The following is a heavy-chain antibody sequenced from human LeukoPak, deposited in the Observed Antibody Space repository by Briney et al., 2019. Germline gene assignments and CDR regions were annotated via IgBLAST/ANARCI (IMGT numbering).Heavy chain of an antibody. Sequence: PSGTLSLTCSVSGGSINSHYWSWIRQPPGKRLEWIGCIFNTGNTNYNPSLASRVTMSVDTSRAQFFLRLSPVTAADTAIYYCASRPADTTWYGVFDYWSQGTLVTVSS. V-gene: IGHV4-59*11. D-gene: IGHD3-10*01. CDR2: IFNTGNT. CDR3: ASRPADTTWYGVFDY. CDR1: GGSINSHY. J-gene: IGHJ4*02.